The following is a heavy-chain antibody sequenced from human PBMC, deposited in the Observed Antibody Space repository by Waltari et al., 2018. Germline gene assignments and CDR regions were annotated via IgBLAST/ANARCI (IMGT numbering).Heavy chain of an antibody. CDR3: ARTSDQGWFDP. Sequence: QVHLQESGPGLVKPSQTLSLTCSVSGDSINSGDYYWSWIRQPPGKGLEWIGYIYASGSRNFNPSLMSRAAILIDTTKNHFSLKLTSVTAADTAVYFCARTSDQGWFDPWGQGILITVSS. J-gene: IGHJ5*02. D-gene: IGHD2-2*01. CDR1: GDSINSGDYY. V-gene: IGHV4-30-4*01. CDR2: IYASGSR.